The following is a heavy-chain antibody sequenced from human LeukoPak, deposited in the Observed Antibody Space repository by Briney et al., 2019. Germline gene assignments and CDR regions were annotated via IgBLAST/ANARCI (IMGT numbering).Heavy chain of an antibody. D-gene: IGHD3-3*01. CDR2: IYYSGST. J-gene: IGHJ4*02. V-gene: IGHV4-39*07. CDR1: GGSISSSSYY. CDR3: ASWPDYCDFWSGHDY. Sequence: SETLSLTCTVSGGSISSSSYYWGWIRQPPGKGLEWIGSIYYSGSTYYNPSLKSRVTISVDTSKNQFSLKLSSVTAADTAVYYCASWPDYCDFWSGHDYWGQGTLVTVSS.